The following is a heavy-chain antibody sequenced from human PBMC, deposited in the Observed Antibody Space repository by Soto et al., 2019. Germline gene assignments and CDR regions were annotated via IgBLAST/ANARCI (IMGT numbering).Heavy chain of an antibody. V-gene: IGHV4-30-2*01. CDR2: IDVTGYT. J-gene: IGHJ4*02. CDR1: DASITSGGYS. D-gene: IGHD3-16*01. CDR3: ASGGALRQNGHVPLAF. Sequence: SETLSLTCTVSDASITSGGYSWSWIRQAPGKGLGWIGNIDVTGYTAFSPSLKRRVTMSFDPSKKHFSLNVNSVTAADTAVYFCASGGALRQNGHVPLAFWGQVTLVTVSS.